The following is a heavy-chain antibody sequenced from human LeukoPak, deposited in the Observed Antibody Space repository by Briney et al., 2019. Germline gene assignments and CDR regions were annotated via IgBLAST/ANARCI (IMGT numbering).Heavy chain of an antibody. CDR3: ASLLYGDHQGAFDI. V-gene: IGHV3-53*01. D-gene: IGHD4-17*01. Sequence: GSLRLSCAASGFTFSNYWMSWVRQAPGKGLEWVSVIYSGGSTYYADSVKGRFTISRDNSKNTLYLQMNSLRAEDTAVYYCASLLYGDHQGAFDIWGQGTMVTVSS. CDR1: GFTFSNYW. CDR2: IYSGGST. J-gene: IGHJ3*02.